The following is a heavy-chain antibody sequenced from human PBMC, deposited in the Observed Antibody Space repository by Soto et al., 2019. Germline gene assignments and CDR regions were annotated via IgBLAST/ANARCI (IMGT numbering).Heavy chain of an antibody. V-gene: IGHV3-33*01. Sequence: QVQLVESGGGVVQPGRSLRLSCAASGFTFSSYGMHWVRQAPGKGLEWVAVIWYDGSNKYYADSVKGRFTISRDNSKNTLYLQMNSLRAEDTAVYYGARDRSYSSYYYYYGMDVWGQGTTVTVSS. CDR3: ARDRSYSSYYYYYGMDV. D-gene: IGHD1-26*01. CDR2: IWYDGSNK. J-gene: IGHJ6*02. CDR1: GFTFSSYG.